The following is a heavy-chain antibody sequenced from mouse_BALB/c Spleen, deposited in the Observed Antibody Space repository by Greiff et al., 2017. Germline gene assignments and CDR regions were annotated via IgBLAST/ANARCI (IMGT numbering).Heavy chain of an antibody. CDR1: GYTFTDYN. V-gene: IGHV1S29*02. CDR2: IYPYNGGT. D-gene: IGHD2-1*01. Sequence: VQLKESGPELVKPGASVKISCKASGYTFTDYNMHWVKQSHGKSLEWIGYIYPYNGGTGYNQKFKSKATLTVDNSSSTAYMELRSLTSEDSAVYYCARGGYGKSWFAYWGQGTLVTVSA. J-gene: IGHJ3*01. CDR3: ARGGYGKSWFAY.